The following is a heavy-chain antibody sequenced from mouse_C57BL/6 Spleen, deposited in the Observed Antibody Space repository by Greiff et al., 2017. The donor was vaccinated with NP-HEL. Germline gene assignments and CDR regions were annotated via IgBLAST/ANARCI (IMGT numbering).Heavy chain of an antibody. CDR2: IGPGSGST. V-gene: IGHV1-77*01. D-gene: IGHD2-1*01. CDR3: ARGPIYYGNYDWYFDV. Sequence: QVQLQQSGAELVKPGASVKISCKASGYTFTDYYINWVKQRPGQGLEWIGKIGPGSGSTYYNEKFKGKATLTADKSSSTAYMQLSSLTSEDSAVYFCARGPIYYGNYDWYFDVWGTGTTVTVSS. CDR1: GYTFTDYY. J-gene: IGHJ1*03.